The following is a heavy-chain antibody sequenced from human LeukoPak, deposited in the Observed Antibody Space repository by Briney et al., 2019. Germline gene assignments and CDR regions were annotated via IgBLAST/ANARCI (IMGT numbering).Heavy chain of an antibody. D-gene: IGHD1-26*01. Sequence: GGSLRLSCAASGFTFSSYAMSWVRQAPGKGLEWVSAISGSGGSTYYADSVKGRFTISRDNSKNTLYLQMNSLRAEDTAVYYCAKGRSGSYSPTWDYWGQGTLVTVSS. CDR1: GFTFSSYA. CDR3: AKGRSGSYSPTWDY. CDR2: ISGSGGST. V-gene: IGHV3-23*01. J-gene: IGHJ4*02.